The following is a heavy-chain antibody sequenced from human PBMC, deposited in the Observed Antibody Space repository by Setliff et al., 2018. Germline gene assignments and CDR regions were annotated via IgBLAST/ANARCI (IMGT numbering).Heavy chain of an antibody. J-gene: IGHJ4*02. CDR3: ARGRSNFWGYYFDY. V-gene: IGHV4-39*01. CDR1: GGSVSSSGYY. CDR2: IYYSGST. D-gene: IGHD3-3*01. Sequence: SETLSLTCTVSGGSVSSSGYYWGWIRQPPGKGLEWIGSIYYSGSTYYNPSLKSRVTISVDTSKNQFSLKLSSVTAADTAVYYCARGRSNFWGYYFDYWGQGTLVTVSS.